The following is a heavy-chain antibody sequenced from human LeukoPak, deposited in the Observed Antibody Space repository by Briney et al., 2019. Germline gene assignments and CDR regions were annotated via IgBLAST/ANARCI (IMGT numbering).Heavy chain of an antibody. CDR2: IYYSGST. D-gene: IGHD2-15*01. J-gene: IGHJ3*02. CDR1: GGSISSYY. Sequence: PSETLSLTCTVSGGSISSYYWSWIRQPPGKGLEWIGYIYYSGSTNYNPSLKSRVTISVDTSKNQFSLKLSSVTAADTAVCYCAGRLPGAFDIWGQGTMVTVSS. V-gene: IGHV4-59*01. CDR3: AGRLPGAFDI.